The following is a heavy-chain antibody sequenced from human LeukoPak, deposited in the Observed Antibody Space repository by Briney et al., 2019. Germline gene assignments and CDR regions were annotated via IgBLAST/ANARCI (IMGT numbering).Heavy chain of an antibody. D-gene: IGHD6-6*01. CDR1: GFTVSSNY. J-gene: IGHJ6*03. Sequence: GGSLRLSCAASGFTVSSNYMSWVRQAPGKGLEWVSVIYSGGSTYYADSVKGRFTISRDNAKNSLYLQMNSLRAEDTAVYYCARGSIAPTPMDVWGKGTTVTVSS. CDR3: ARGSIAPTPMDV. CDR2: IYSGGST. V-gene: IGHV3-66*01.